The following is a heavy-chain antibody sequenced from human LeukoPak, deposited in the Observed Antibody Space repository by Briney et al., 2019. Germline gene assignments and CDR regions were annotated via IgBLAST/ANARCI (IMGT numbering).Heavy chain of an antibody. V-gene: IGHV1-24*01. Sequence: ASVKVSCKVSGYSLTELSMHWVRQAPGKGLEWMGRFDPEDGETICAQNFQARVTMTEDTSTDTAYMELSSLRSEDTAVYYCARDLGSVTATDYWGQGTLVTVSS. CDR3: ARDLGSVTATDY. D-gene: IGHD2-15*01. J-gene: IGHJ4*02. CDR2: FDPEDGET. CDR1: GYSLTELS.